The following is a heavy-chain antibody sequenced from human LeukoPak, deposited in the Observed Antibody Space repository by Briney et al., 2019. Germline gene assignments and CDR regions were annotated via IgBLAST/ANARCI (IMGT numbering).Heavy chain of an antibody. CDR1: GFTFSSYG. D-gene: IGHD3-9*01. V-gene: IGHV3-30*18. CDR3: AKDSGYYDILTGYLDI. Sequence: GGSLRLSCAASGFTFSSYGMHWVRQAPGKGLEWVVVISYDGSNKYYADSVKGRFTISRDNSKNTLYLQMNSLRAEDTAVYYCAKDSGYYDILTGYLDIWGQGTMVTVPS. J-gene: IGHJ3*02. CDR2: ISYDGSNK.